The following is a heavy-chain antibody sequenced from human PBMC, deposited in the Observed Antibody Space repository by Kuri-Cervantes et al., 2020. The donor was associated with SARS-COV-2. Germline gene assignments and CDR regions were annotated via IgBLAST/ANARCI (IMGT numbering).Heavy chain of an antibody. D-gene: IGHD3-10*01. CDR1: GFTFSSYA. V-gene: IGHV3-23*01. Sequence: GESLKISCAASGFTFSSYAMSWVRQAPGKGLEWVSAISGSGGSTYYADSVKGRFTISRDNSKNTLYLQMNSLRAEDTAVYYCAKGESLWFGEQQSGGMDVWGQGTTVTVSS. CDR2: ISGSGGST. CDR3: AKGESLWFGEQQSGGMDV. J-gene: IGHJ6*02.